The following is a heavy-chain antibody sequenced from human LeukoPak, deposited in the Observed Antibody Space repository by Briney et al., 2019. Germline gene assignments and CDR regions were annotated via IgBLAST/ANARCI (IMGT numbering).Heavy chain of an antibody. CDR3: AREGSAFDI. CDR2: IFASGST. CDR1: GVSISSYS. V-gene: IGHV4-4*07. Sequence: PSGTLSLTCTVSGVSISSYSWSWLRQPAGKGLEWIGRIFASGSTKYNPSLKSRVTVSVETSKNQFSLKLSSVTAADTAVYYCAREGSAFDIWGQGTMVTVSS. J-gene: IGHJ3*02.